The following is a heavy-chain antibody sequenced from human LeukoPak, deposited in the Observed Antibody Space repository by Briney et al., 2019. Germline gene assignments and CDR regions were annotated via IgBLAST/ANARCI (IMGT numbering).Heavy chain of an antibody. CDR1: GYSISIGYY. V-gene: IGHV4-61*01. J-gene: IGHJ4*02. CDR2: IYYSGST. CDR3: ARVAPSYYFDY. Sequence: PSETLSLTCTVSGYSISIGYYWGWIRQPPGKGLEWIGYIYYSGSTNYNPSLKSRVTISVDTSKNQFSLKLSSVTAADTAVYYCARVAPSYYFDYWGQGTLVTVSS. D-gene: IGHD5-12*01.